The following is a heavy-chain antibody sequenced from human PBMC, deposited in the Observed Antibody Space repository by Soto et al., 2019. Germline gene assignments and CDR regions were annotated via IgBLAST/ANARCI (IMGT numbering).Heavy chain of an antibody. D-gene: IGHD3-9*01. CDR1: GFTFSSYA. CDR3: AKGYDILTGYYNGPHYYYYYYMDV. V-gene: IGHV3-23*01. J-gene: IGHJ6*03. Sequence: HPGGSLRLSCAASGFTFSSYAMSWVRQAPGKGLEWVSAISGSGGSTYYADSVKGRFTISRDNSKNTLYLQMNSLRAEDTAVYYCAKGYDILTGYYNGPHYYYYYYMDVWGKGTTVTVSS. CDR2: ISGSGGST.